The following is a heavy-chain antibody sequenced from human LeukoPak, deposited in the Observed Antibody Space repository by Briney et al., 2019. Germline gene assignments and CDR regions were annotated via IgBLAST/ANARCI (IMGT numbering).Heavy chain of an antibody. D-gene: IGHD3-22*01. J-gene: IGHJ6*03. V-gene: IGHV3-23*01. CDR3: ARDAWGYYDSSGYSFGSQYYMDV. CDR2: ISGGGHST. Sequence: AGGSLRLSCAASGFTFSDHAMTWVRQPPGKGLEWVSAISGGGHSTYYADSVRGRFTISRDNSKDTLSLQMNSLTAEDTAFYFCARDAWGYYDSSGYSFGSQYYMDVWGRGTTVTVSS. CDR1: GFTFSDHA.